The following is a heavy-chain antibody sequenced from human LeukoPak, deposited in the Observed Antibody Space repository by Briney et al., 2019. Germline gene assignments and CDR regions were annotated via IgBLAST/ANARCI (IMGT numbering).Heavy chain of an antibody. D-gene: IGHD6-13*01. V-gene: IGHV1-58*01. J-gene: IGHJ6*02. CDR3: AADRGRGTVEQRLVVSAIYYYGMDV. CDR2: IVVGSGNT. CDR1: GFTFTSSA. Sequence: GTSVKVSCKASGFTFTSSAVQWVRQARGQRLEWIGWIVVGSGNTNYAQKFQERVTITRDMSTSTAYMELSSLRSEDTAVYYCAADRGRGTVEQRLVVSAIYYYGMDVWGQGTTVTVSS.